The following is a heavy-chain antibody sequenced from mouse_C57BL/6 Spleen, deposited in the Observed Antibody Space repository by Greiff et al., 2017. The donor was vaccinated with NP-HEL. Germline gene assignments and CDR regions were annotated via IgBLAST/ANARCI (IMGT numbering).Heavy chain of an antibody. Sequence: EVKLVESGEGLVKPGGSLKLSCAASGFTFSSYAMSWVRQTPEKRLEWVAYISSGGDYIYYADTVKGRFTISRDNARNTLYLQMSSLKSEDTAMYYCTRVPGKEAMDYWGQGTSVTVSS. V-gene: IGHV5-9-1*02. D-gene: IGHD1-1*01. J-gene: IGHJ4*01. CDR2: ISSGGDYI. CDR3: TRVPGKEAMDY. CDR1: GFTFSSYA.